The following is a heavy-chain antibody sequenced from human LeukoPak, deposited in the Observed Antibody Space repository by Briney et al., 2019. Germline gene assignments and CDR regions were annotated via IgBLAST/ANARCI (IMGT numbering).Heavy chain of an antibody. CDR3: ATGYSYGYRYFDL. D-gene: IGHD5-18*01. CDR2: ISSSSSYI. Sequence: GGSLRLSCAASGFTFSSYSMNWVRQAPGKGLEWVSSISSSSSYIYYADSVKGRFTISRDNAKNSLYLQMNSLRAEDTAVYYCATGYSYGYRYFDLWGRGTLVTVSS. CDR1: GFTFSSYS. V-gene: IGHV3-21*01. J-gene: IGHJ2*01.